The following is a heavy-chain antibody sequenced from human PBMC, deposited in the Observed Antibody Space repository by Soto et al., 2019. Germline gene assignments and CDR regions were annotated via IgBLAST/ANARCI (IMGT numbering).Heavy chain of an antibody. J-gene: IGHJ4*02. Sequence: QVHLVQSGAEVKKPGSSVKVSCKTSGGTFSDLAFSWVRQAPRQGLEWVGWIIPLFGTPNYAREFQGRVSISADESSNTVYMELRSLRSEDTAVYYCASERVAEMATGGYFDNWGQGTLVTVSS. V-gene: IGHV1-69*01. CDR3: ASERVAEMATGGYFDN. CDR1: GGTFSDLA. CDR2: IIPLFGTP. D-gene: IGHD5-12*01.